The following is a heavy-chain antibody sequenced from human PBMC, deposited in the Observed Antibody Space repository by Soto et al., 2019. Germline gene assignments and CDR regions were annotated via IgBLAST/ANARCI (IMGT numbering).Heavy chain of an antibody. J-gene: IGHJ6*02. CDR1: GGSVSSGSYY. Sequence: PSETLSLTCTVSGGSVSSGSYYWSWIRQPPGKGLEWIGYIYYSGSTNYNPSLKSRVTISVDTSKNQFSLKLSSVTAADTAVYYCAREANYYGSGSHLGMDVWGQGTTVTVSS. CDR2: IYYSGST. D-gene: IGHD3-10*01. CDR3: AREANYYGSGSHLGMDV. V-gene: IGHV4-61*01.